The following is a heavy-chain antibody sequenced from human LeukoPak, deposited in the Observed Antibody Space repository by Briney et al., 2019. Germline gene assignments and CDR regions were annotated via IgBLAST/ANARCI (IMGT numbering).Heavy chain of an antibody. CDR1: GYSFTSYW. Sequence: GESLKISCKGSGYSFTSYWIGWVRQMPGKGLEWMGIIYPGDSDTRYSPSFQSQVTISADKSISTAYLQWSSLKASDTAMYYCARIIAAAGPYNWFDPWGQGTLVTVSS. V-gene: IGHV5-51*01. D-gene: IGHD6-13*01. CDR3: ARIIAAAGPYNWFDP. J-gene: IGHJ5*02. CDR2: IYPGDSDT.